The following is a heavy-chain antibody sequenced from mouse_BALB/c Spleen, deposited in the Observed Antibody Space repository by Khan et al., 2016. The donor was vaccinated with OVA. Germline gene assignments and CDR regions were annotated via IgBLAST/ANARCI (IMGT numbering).Heavy chain of an antibody. CDR1: GYSFTSYW. D-gene: IGHD2-1*01. V-gene: IGHV1-7*01. J-gene: IGHJ3*01. CDR3: ARRGGYGIFAY. CDR2: INPSTGYT. Sequence: VELVESGAELAKPGASVKMSCKASGYSFTSYWMHWVKQRPGQGLEWIGYINPSTGYTEYNQKFKDKATLTADKSSSTAYMQLSSLTFEDSAVYYCARRGGYGIFAYWGQGTLVTVSA.